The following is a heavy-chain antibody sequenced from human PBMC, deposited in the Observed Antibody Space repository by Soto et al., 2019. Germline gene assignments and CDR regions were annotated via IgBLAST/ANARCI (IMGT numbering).Heavy chain of an antibody. CDR2: IYYSGST. J-gene: IGHJ3*02. Sequence: QVQLQESGPGLVKPSQTLSLTCTVSGGSISSGGYYWSWIRQHPGKGLEWIGYIYYSGSTYYNPSLKGRVTISVDTSKNQFSLKLSAVTAADTAVYYCARDSKGGYYYDSSGYPRYAFDIWGQGTRVTVSS. D-gene: IGHD3-22*01. CDR1: GGSISSGGYY. V-gene: IGHV4-31*03. CDR3: ARDSKGGYYYDSSGYPRYAFDI.